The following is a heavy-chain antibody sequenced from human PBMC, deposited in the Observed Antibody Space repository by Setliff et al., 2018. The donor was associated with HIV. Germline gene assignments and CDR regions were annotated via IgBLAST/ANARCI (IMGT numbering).Heavy chain of an antibody. Sequence: GASVKVSCKASGYTFTFYAIHWVRQAPGQGLEWMGWISPDNGDTKIPQRFRGRVTMTRDTSMNTAYLEFSGLRSDDTAVYYCARGGDILTGSHYYYYYMDVWGKGTTVTVSS. V-gene: IGHV1-2*02. CDR1: GYTFTFYA. D-gene: IGHD3-9*01. CDR2: ISPDNGDT. CDR3: ARGGDILTGSHYYYYYMDV. J-gene: IGHJ6*03.